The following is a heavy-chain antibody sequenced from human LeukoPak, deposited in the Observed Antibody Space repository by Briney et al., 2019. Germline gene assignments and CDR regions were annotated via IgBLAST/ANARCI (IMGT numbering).Heavy chain of an antibody. J-gene: IGHJ4*02. V-gene: IGHV1-24*01. CDR1: GYTVTELS. CDR2: FHPEDGET. Sequence: ASVKVSCKVSGYTVTELSMHWVRQSPGKGLEWMGGFHPEDGETIYAQKFQGRVTMTEDTSTDTAYMELSSLRSEDTAVYYCAKEGKTRNWNYYQAKAVDWGQGTLVTVSS. CDR3: AKEGKTRNWNYYQAKAVD. D-gene: IGHD1-7*01.